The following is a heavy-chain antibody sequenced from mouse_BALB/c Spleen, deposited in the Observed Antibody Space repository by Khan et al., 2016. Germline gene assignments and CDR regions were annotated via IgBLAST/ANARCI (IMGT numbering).Heavy chain of an antibody. CDR1: GDSITSGY. CDR3: ATYDGYRFDY. Sequence: EVQLQESGPSLVKPSQTLSLTCSVTGDSITSGYWNWIRKFPGNKLEYMGYISYSGSTYYNPSLKRRISITRDTSKNQYYLQLTSVTTEDTAPSSWATYDGYRFDYWGQGTTLTVSS. J-gene: IGHJ2*01. D-gene: IGHD2-3*01. V-gene: IGHV3-8*02. CDR2: ISYSGST.